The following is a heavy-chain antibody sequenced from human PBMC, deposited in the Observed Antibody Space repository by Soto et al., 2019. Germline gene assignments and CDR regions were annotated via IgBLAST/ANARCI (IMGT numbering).Heavy chain of an antibody. CDR1: GYSFTTSG. J-gene: IGHJ4*02. V-gene: IGHV1-18*01. CDR2: ISTYNGNT. Sequence: GASGKVSFKAYGYSFTTSGITWVRQAPGQGLEWLGWISTYNGNTNYAQKLHDRVTLTTDTSTSTAYMELRSLRSYDTAVYYCARRLYGDYDYWGQGTLVTVSS. CDR3: ARRLYGDYDY. D-gene: IGHD4-17*01.